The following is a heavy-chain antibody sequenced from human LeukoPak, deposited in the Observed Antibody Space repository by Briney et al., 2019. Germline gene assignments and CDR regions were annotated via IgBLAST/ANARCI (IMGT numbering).Heavy chain of an antibody. CDR3: ARRMLLWFGESRGWFDP. CDR2: INHSGST. V-gene: IGHV4-34*01. CDR1: GGSFSGYY. D-gene: IGHD3-10*01. J-gene: IGHJ5*02. Sequence: SETLSLTCAVYGGSFSGYYWSWLRQPPGKGLEWIGEINHSGSTNYNPSLKSRVTISVDTSKNQFSLKLSSVTAADTAVYYCARRMLLWFGESRGWFDPWGQGTLVTVSS.